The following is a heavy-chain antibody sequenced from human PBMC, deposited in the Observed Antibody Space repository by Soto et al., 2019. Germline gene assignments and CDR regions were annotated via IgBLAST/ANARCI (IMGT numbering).Heavy chain of an antibody. J-gene: IGHJ5*02. CDR3: ARDYGDYNWFDP. V-gene: IGHV4-30-4*01. CDR2: IYYSGSTYSRGST. Sequence: PSETLSLTCTVSGGSIGSGDYYWSWIRQPPGKGLEWIGYIYYSGSTYSRGSTYYNPSLKSRVTISVDTSKNQFSLKLNSVTAADTAVYYCARDYGDYNWFDPWGQGTLVTVSS. D-gene: IGHD4-17*01. CDR1: GGSIGSGDYY.